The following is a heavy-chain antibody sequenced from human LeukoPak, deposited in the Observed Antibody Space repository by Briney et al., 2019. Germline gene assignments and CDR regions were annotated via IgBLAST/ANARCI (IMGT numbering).Heavy chain of an antibody. D-gene: IGHD3-22*01. CDR1: GFTFSSYW. Sequence: GGSLRLSCAASGFTFSSYWMHWVRQAPGKGLVWVSRINSDGSSTSYADSVKGRFTTSRDNAKNTLYLQMNSLRAGDTAVYYCATPRRGYFDYWGQGTLVTVSS. V-gene: IGHV3-74*01. J-gene: IGHJ4*02. CDR2: INSDGSST. CDR3: ATPRRGYFDY.